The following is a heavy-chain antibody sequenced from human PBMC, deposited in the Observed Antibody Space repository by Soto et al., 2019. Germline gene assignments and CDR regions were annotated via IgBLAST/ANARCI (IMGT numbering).Heavy chain of an antibody. CDR1: GYTFTSYD. Sequence: QVQLVQSGAEVKKPGASVKVSCKASGYTFTSYDINWVRQATGQGLELMGWMNPNSGNTGYAQKFQVRVTMTRNTSIITADMELSSLRSEDTAVYYCARGAGIAARPMREACGYWGQGSLVTVSS. D-gene: IGHD6-6*01. V-gene: IGHV1-8*01. CDR3: ARGAGIAARPMREACGY. CDR2: MNPNSGNT. J-gene: IGHJ4*02.